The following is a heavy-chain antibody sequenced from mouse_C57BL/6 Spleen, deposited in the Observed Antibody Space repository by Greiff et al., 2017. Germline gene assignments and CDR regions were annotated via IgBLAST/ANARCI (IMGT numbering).Heavy chain of an antibody. CDR3: ARRGDYGRPDY. CDR2: INPYNGGT. Sequence: EVQLQQSGPVLVKPGASVKMSCKASGYTFTDYYMNWVKQSHGKSLEWIGVINPYNGGTSYNQKFKGKATLTVDKSSSTAYMELNSLTSEDSAVYYCARRGDYGRPDYWGQGTTLTVSS. D-gene: IGHD1-1*01. CDR1: GYTFTDYY. J-gene: IGHJ2*01. V-gene: IGHV1-19*01.